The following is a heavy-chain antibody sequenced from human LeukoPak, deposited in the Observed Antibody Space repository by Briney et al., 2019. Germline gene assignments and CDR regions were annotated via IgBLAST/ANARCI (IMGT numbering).Heavy chain of an antibody. J-gene: IGHJ4*02. CDR2: ISGSGGAT. Sequence: GGSLRLSCAASGFNFNSYALSWVRQAPGKGLECVSGISGSGGATKYADSVEGRFTISRDNAKNTLFLQMSSLRAEDTAIYYCAKGIESSGTYYTSFDYWGQGTLVTVSS. CDR1: GFNFNSYA. CDR3: AKGIESSGTYYTSFDY. D-gene: IGHD1-26*01. V-gene: IGHV3-23*01.